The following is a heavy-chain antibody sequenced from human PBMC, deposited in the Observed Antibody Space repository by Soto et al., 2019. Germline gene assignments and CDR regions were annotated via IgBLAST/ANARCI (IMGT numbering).Heavy chain of an antibody. V-gene: IGHV2-5*02. CDR3: AHRVLRTVFGLVTTTAIYFDF. D-gene: IGHD3-3*01. CDR2: MYWDDAK. Sequence: QITLNESGPTQVKPRQTLTLTCTFSGFSITTSGVGVGWIRQSPGKAPEWLALMYWDDAKRYSPSLKSRLTITKYTSKNQVVLTMADLDPADTATYYCAHRVLRTVFGLVTTTAIYFDFWGQGTPVAVSS. J-gene: IGHJ4*02. CDR1: GFSITTSGVG.